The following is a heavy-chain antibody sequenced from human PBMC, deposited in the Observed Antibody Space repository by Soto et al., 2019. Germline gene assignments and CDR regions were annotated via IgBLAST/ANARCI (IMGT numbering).Heavy chain of an antibody. V-gene: IGHV3-23*01. D-gene: IGHD2-2*01. CDR3: AKGVVPAAIGGNWFDP. Sequence: GGSLRLSCAASGFTFSSYAMSWVRQAPGKGLEWVSAISGSGGSTYYADPVKGRFTISRDNSKNTLYLQMNSLRAEDTAVYYCAKGVVPAAIGGNWFDPWGQGTLVTVSS. CDR2: ISGSGGST. CDR1: GFTFSSYA. J-gene: IGHJ5*02.